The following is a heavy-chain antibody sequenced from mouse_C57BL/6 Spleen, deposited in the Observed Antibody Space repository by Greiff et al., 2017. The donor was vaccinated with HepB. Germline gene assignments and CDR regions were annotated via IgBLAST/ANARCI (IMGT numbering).Heavy chain of an antibody. D-gene: IGHD2-3*01. V-gene: IGHV1-55*01. CDR1: GYTFTSYW. CDR2: IYPGSGST. CDR3: ASSYDGLYWYFDV. J-gene: IGHJ1*03. Sequence: QVQLQQPGADLVKPGASVKMSCKASGYTFTSYWITWVKQRPGQGLGWIGDIYPGSGSTNYNEKFKSKATLTVDTSSSTAYMQLSSLTSEDSAVYYGASSYDGLYWYFDVWGTGTTVTVSS.